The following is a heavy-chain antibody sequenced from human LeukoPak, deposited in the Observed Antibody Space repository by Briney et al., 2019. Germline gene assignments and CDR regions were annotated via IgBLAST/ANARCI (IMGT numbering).Heavy chain of an antibody. V-gene: IGHV4-30-4*07. CDR3: ARGAVAPGRFDP. J-gene: IGHJ5*02. CDR1: GGSISSGGYS. Sequence: PSETLSLTCAVSGGSISSGGYSWSWIRQPPGKGLEWIGYIYYSGSTYYNPSLKSRVTISVDTSKNQFSLKLSSVTAADTAVYYCARGAVAPGRFDPWGQGTLVTVSS. D-gene: IGHD2-21*01. CDR2: IYYSGST.